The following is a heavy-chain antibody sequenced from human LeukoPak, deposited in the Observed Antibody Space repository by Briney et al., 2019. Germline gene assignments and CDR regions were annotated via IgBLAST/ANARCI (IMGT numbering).Heavy chain of an antibody. V-gene: IGHV4-59*12. Sequence: SETLSLTCTVSGGSISSYYWSWIRQPPGKGLEWIGYIYYSGSTNYNPSLKSRVTISVDTSKNQFSLKLSSVTAADTAVYYCARRGARAPYYMDVWGKGTTVTVSS. CDR3: ARRGARAPYYMDV. CDR1: GGSISSYY. CDR2: IYYSGST. J-gene: IGHJ6*03. D-gene: IGHD6-6*01.